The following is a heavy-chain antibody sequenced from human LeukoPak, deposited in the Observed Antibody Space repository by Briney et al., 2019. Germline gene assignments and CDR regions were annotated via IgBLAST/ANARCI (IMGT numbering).Heavy chain of an antibody. CDR2: MNPNSGGT. D-gene: IGHD6-13*01. CDR1: GYTFTDYY. Sequence: ASVKVSCKTSGYTFTDYYIHWVRQASGQGLEWMGWMNPNSGGTNYAQQFQGRVTMTRDTSISTAYMELTNLRSDDTAVYYCARGIAAPGGRWFDPWGQGTLVTVSS. V-gene: IGHV1-2*02. J-gene: IGHJ5*02. CDR3: ARGIAAPGGRWFDP.